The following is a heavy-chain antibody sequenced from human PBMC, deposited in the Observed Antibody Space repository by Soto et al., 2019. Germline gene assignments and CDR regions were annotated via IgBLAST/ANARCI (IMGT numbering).Heavy chain of an antibody. CDR1: GFTFSDYY. Sequence: QMQLVQSGGGLVKPGGSLTLSCKASGFTFSDYYMIWVRQTPGKGLEWLSYISDSGSTIYYADSVRARFTIFRENAANSVYLELGGLKGGGPGFYFCGGGGNGWNRGGWLGPWGQGSLVTVSS. CDR2: ISDSGSTI. D-gene: IGHD1-1*01. V-gene: IGHV3-11*01. J-gene: IGHJ5*02. CDR3: GGGGNGWNRGGWLGP.